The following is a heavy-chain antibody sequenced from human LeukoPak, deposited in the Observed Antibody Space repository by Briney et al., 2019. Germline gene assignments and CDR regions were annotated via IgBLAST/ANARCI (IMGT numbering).Heavy chain of an antibody. CDR2: ISSSSSYI. J-gene: IGHJ4*02. V-gene: IGHV3-21*01. D-gene: IGHD3-22*01. CDR3: AGSGYSSGYYGN. Sequence: GGSLRLSCVASGFPFSSYWMNWVRQAPGKGLEWVSSISSSSSYIYYADSVKGRFTISRDNAKNSLYLQMNNLRAEDTAVYFCAGSGYSSGYYGNWGQGTLVTVSS. CDR1: GFPFSSYW.